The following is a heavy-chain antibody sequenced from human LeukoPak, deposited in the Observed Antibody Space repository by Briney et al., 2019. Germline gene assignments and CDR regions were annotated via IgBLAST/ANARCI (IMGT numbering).Heavy chain of an antibody. D-gene: IGHD3-10*01. J-gene: IGHJ6*04. CDR3: SRDITMAYGMDV. CDR2: IIPIFGTA. Sequence: SVKVSCKGSGGTFSSYAISWGRQAPGQGLEWMGGIIPIFGTANYAQTFPGRVTITADKSTSTASMELSSLRAEDTAVYYCSRDITMAYGMDVWGKGETVTVSS. CDR1: GGTFSSYA. V-gene: IGHV1-69*06.